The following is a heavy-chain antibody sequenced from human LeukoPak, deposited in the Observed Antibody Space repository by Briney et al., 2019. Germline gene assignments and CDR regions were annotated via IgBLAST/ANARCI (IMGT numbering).Heavy chain of an antibody. V-gene: IGHV3-23*01. Sequence: GGSLRLSCAASGFTFSSYAMSWVRQAPGKGLEWVSTISTSGASTYYADSVKGRFTISRDNSKNTLYLQMNSLRAEDTAVYYCVRGYCVGSSCSRAYWGQGTLVTVSS. CDR1: GFTFSSYA. CDR3: VRGYCVGSSCSRAY. D-gene: IGHD2-15*01. J-gene: IGHJ4*02. CDR2: ISTSGAST.